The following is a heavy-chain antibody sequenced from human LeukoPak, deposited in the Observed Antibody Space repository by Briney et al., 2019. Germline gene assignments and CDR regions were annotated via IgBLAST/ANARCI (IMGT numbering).Heavy chain of an antibody. CDR2: ISSSSSTI. CDR1: GFTFSSYS. Sequence: GGSLRLSCAASGFTFSSYSMNWVRQAPGKGLEWVSYISSSSSTIYYADPVKGRFTISRDNAKNSLYLQMNSLRAEDTAVYYCARDAVVYSLDYWGQGTLVTVSS. CDR3: ARDAVVYSLDY. D-gene: IGHD4-23*01. J-gene: IGHJ4*02. V-gene: IGHV3-48*01.